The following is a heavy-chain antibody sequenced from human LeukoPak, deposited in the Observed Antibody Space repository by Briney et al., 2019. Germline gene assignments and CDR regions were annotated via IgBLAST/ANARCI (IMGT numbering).Heavy chain of an antibody. V-gene: IGHV4-34*01. Sequence: PSETLSLTCAVYGGSFSGYYWSWIRQPPGKGLEWIGEINYSGSTNYNPSLKSRVTISVDTSKNQFSLKLSSVTAADTAVYYCARRSGIAAAGRRYFQHWGQGTLVTVSS. CDR3: ARRSGIAAAGRRYFQH. CDR1: GGSFSGYY. D-gene: IGHD6-13*01. CDR2: INYSGST. J-gene: IGHJ1*01.